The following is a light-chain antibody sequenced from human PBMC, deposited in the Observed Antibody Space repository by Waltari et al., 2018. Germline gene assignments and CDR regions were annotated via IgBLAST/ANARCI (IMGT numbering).Light chain of an antibody. J-gene: IGKJ2*01. Sequence: DIQMTQSPSSLSASVGDRVTITCRASQYISNLLNWYQQKPGKAPMLLIYAASGLESGVPSRFSGIGSGTEFALTISSLQPEDFATYYCQQSFSAPYTFGQGTKLEMK. V-gene: IGKV1-39*01. CDR3: QQSFSAPYT. CDR2: AAS. CDR1: QYISNL.